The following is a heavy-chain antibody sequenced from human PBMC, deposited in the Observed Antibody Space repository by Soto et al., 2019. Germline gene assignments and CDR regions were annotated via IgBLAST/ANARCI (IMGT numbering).Heavy chain of an antibody. CDR3: HLSSRYLSPRSLTTTRENDY. CDR2: IYYSGST. CDR1: GGSISSSSYY. D-gene: IGHD4-17*01. J-gene: IGHJ4*02. V-gene: IGHV4-39*01. Sequence: PSETLSLTCTVSGGSISSSSYYWGWIRQPPGKGLEWIGSIYYSGSTYYNPSLKSRVTISVDTSKNQFSLKLSSVTAADTAVYYCHLSSRYLSPRSLTTTRENDYWGQGTLVTVSS.